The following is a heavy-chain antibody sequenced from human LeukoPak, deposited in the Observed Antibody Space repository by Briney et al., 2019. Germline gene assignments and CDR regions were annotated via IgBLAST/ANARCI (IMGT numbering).Heavy chain of an antibody. J-gene: IGHJ4*02. CDR3: ARSHASYSSSWEFSYYFDY. CDR1: GFTFSSYW. D-gene: IGHD6-13*01. Sequence: GGSLRLSCAASGFTFSSYWMHWVRQAPGEGLVWVSRINSEGSSTIYADSVEGRFTVSRDNAKNTLYLQMSSLRVEDTAVYYCARSHASYSSSWEFSYYFDYWGQGTLVTVSS. CDR2: INSEGSST. V-gene: IGHV3-74*01.